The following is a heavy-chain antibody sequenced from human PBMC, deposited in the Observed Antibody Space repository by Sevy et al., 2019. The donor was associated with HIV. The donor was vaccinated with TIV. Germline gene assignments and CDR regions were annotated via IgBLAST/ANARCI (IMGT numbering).Heavy chain of an antibody. CDR1: GYTVTSYG. V-gene: IGHV1-18*01. D-gene: IGHD1-26*01. J-gene: IGHJ5*02. CDR3: ARVPSGSYWSWFDP. Sequence: ASVKVSCKASGYTVTSYGISWVRQAPGQGLEWMGWISCYNGNTNYAQKFQGRVTMTTDTSTSTAYMELRSLRSDDTAVFYCARVPSGSYWSWFDPWGQGTLVTVSS. CDR2: ISCYNGNT.